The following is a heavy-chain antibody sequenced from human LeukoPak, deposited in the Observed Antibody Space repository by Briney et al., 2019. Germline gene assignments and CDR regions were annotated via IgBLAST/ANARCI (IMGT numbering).Heavy chain of an antibody. CDR2: ISDDGSNK. Sequence: GGSLRLSCAASGFTFSSYGMHWVRQAPGKGLEWVAFISDDGSNKYYADSVKGRFTISRDNSKNTLYLQMNSLRPEDTAVYYCAKDFWGFGELFRPYYFDYWGQGTLVTVSS. J-gene: IGHJ4*02. D-gene: IGHD3-10*01. V-gene: IGHV3-30*18. CDR1: GFTFSSYG. CDR3: AKDFWGFGELFRPYYFDY.